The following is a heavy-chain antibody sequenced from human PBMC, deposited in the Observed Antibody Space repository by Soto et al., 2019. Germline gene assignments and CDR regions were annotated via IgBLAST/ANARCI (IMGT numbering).Heavy chain of an antibody. Sequence: ASVKVSCKASGYRIADYTIHWVRQAPGHGLEWMGWIAAGNGNTRFSQKFQGRLTITWDTPANIAYMELSSLRSEDTSLYYCERDFGSPSSPFDYWGQGTLVTVSS. CDR2: IAAGNGNT. CDR3: ERDFGSPSSPFDY. D-gene: IGHD6-6*01. J-gene: IGHJ4*02. CDR1: GYRIADYT. V-gene: IGHV1-3*01.